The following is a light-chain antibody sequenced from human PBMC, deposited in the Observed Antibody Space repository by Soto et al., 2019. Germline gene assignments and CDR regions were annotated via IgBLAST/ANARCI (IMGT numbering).Light chain of an antibody. CDR1: QSISSW. CDR3: QHYNSYSEA. J-gene: IGKJ1*01. CDR2: KAS. V-gene: IGKV1-5*03. Sequence: DIRMTQSPSTLSGSVGDRVTIPCRASQSISSWLARYQQKPGKAPKLLIYKASSLESGVPSRFSGSGSGTEFTLTISSLQPDDFATYYCQHYNSYSEAFGQGTKVDIK.